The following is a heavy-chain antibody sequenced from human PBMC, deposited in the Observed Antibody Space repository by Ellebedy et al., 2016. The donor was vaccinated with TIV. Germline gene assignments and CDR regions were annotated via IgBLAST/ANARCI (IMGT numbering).Heavy chain of an antibody. CDR2: IIPIFGTA. J-gene: IGHJ4*02. Sequence: AASVKVSCKASGDTFSSYAISWVRQAPGQGLEWMGGIIPIFGTANYAQKFQGRVTITADESTSTAYMELSSLRSEDTAVYYCASAQYCGGDCYSLVDYWGQGTLVTVSS. CDR3: ASAQYCGGDCYSLVDY. CDR1: GDTFSSYA. D-gene: IGHD2-21*02. V-gene: IGHV1-69*13.